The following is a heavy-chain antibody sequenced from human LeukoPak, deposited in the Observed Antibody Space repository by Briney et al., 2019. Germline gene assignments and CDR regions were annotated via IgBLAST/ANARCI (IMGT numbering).Heavy chain of an antibody. CDR1: GGSFSGYY. CDR2: INHSGST. V-gene: IGHV4-34*01. CDR3: ARDQSSENFDY. J-gene: IGHJ4*02. Sequence: PSETLSLTCAVYGGSFSGYYWGWIRQPPGKGREWIGEINHSGSTNYNPSLKSRVTISVDTSKNQFSLKLSSVTAADTAVYYCARDQSSENFDYWGQGTLVTVSS. D-gene: IGHD3-22*01.